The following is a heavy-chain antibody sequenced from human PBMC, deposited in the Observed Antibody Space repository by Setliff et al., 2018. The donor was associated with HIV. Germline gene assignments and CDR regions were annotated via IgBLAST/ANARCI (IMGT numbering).Heavy chain of an antibody. D-gene: IGHD3-22*01. Sequence: TSETLSLTCAVSGYSISSGYYWGWIRQSPGRGLEWIGSISSSGSTTYHPSLRSRVTVSAATSKNQFSLKLTSVTAADTAVYFCARDPHYFDTSGHYSWFYFDYWGQGTLVTVSS. J-gene: IGHJ4*02. CDR1: GYSISSGYY. CDR3: ARDPHYFDTSGHYSWFYFDY. V-gene: IGHV4-38-2*02. CDR2: ISSSGST.